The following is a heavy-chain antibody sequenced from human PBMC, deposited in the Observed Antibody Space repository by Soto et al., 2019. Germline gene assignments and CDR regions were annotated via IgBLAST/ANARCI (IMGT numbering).Heavy chain of an antibody. V-gene: IGHV4-59*01. Sequence: SETLSLTCTVSGGSIRSYYWSWIRQPPEKGLECIGYIYYSGSTNYNPSLKSRVTISVATSKNQFSLQLSSVTAADTAASYCAGGWFGEMNYMTCWDKGTRGAFSS. CDR3: AGGWFGEMNYMTC. CDR2: IYYSGST. J-gene: IGHJ6*03. D-gene: IGHD3-10*01. CDR1: GGSIRSYY.